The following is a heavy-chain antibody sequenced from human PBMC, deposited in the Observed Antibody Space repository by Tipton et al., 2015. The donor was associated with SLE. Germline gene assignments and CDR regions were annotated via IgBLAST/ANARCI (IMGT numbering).Heavy chain of an antibody. CDR2: IYYSGST. Sequence: TLSLTCTVSGGSISSSSYYWGWIRQPPGKGLEWIGSIYYSGSTYYNPSLKSRVTISVDTSKNQFSLKLSSVTAADTAVYYCARGESMGYDFWSGYNYFDYWGQGTLVTVSS. J-gene: IGHJ4*02. V-gene: IGHV4-39*07. CDR3: ARGESMGYDFWSGYNYFDY. D-gene: IGHD3-3*01. CDR1: GGSISSSSYY.